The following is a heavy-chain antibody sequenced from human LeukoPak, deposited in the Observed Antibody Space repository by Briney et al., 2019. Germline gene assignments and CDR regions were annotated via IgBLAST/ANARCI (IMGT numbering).Heavy chain of an antibody. Sequence: GGSLRLSCAASGFTVSSNYMSWVRQAPGKGLEWVSVIGSSGTTYYADSVKGRFTISRDNSKNTLYLQMNSLRAEDTAAYYCARGGDTLGSTRTAFDIWGQGTMVTVSS. J-gene: IGHJ3*02. V-gene: IGHV3-53*01. CDR1: GFTVSSNY. D-gene: IGHD5-18*01. CDR2: IGSSGTT. CDR3: ARGGDTLGSTRTAFDI.